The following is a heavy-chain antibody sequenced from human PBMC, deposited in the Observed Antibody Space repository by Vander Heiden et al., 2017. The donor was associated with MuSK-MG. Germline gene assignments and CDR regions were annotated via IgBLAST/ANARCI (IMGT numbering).Heavy chain of an antibody. Sequence: QVQLQESGPGLVKPAETLSLTCTVSGGSISSYYWSWLRQPPGKGLEWIGYIYYSGSTNYNPSLKSRVIISVDTSKNQFSLKLTSVTAADTAVYYCAREGTYYESSGYYSGSYYYYMDVWCKGTTVTLSS. D-gene: IGHD3-22*01. CDR2: IYYSGST. J-gene: IGHJ6*03. CDR3: AREGTYYESSGYYSGSYYYYMDV. V-gene: IGHV4-59*01. CDR1: GGSISSYY.